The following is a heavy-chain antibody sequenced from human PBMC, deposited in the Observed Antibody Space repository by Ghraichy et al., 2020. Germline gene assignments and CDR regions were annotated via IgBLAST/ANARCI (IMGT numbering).Heavy chain of an antibody. CDR3: ARVEDTAMVKGYFDY. V-gene: IGHV1-18*01. CDR2: ISAYNGNT. Sequence: ASVKVSCKASGYTFTSYGISWVRQAPGQGLEWMGWISAYNGNTNYAQKLQGRVTMTTDTSTSTAYMELRSLRSDDTAVYYCARVEDTAMVKGYFDYWGQGTLVTVSS. D-gene: IGHD5-18*01. J-gene: IGHJ4*02. CDR1: GYTFTSYG.